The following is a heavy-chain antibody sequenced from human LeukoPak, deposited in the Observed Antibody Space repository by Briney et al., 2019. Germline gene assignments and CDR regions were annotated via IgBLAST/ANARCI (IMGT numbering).Heavy chain of an antibody. CDR3: ARVDYYDSSGYYGHFDY. CDR1: GGTFSSYA. Sequence: SVKVSCKASGGTFSSYAISWVRQAPGQGLEWMGGIIPIFGTANYAQKFQGRVTITTDESTSTAYMELSSLRSEDTAVYYCARVDYYDSSGYYGHFDYWGQGTLVTASS. D-gene: IGHD3-22*01. CDR2: IIPIFGTA. V-gene: IGHV1-69*05. J-gene: IGHJ4*02.